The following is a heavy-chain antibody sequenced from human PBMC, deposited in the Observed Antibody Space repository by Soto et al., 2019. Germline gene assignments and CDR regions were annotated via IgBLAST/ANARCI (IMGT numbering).Heavy chain of an antibody. D-gene: IGHD6-19*01. V-gene: IGHV3-48*01. CDR1: GFPFSSYA. CDR2: ISSSSSTI. CDR3: ARAVAVAGFDY. J-gene: IGHJ4*02. Sequence: GGSLSLSCAASGFPFSSYAMSWVRQAPGKGLEWASYISSSSSTIYYADSVKGRFTISRDNAKNSLYLQMNSLRAEDTAVYYCARAVAVAGFDYWGQGTLVTVSS.